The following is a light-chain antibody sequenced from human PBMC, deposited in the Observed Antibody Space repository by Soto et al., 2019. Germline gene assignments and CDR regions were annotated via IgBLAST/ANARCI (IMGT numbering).Light chain of an antibody. CDR2: DAS. V-gene: IGKV3-20*01. CDR3: QKYGGSPWT. Sequence: EIVLTQSPATLSLSPGERATLSCRASQSVSTYLAWYQQKPGQAPRLLIYDASSRATGIPDRFSGSGSGTDFTLTISRLEPEDFAVYYCQKYGGSPWTFGQGTKVEIK. CDR1: QSVSTY. J-gene: IGKJ1*01.